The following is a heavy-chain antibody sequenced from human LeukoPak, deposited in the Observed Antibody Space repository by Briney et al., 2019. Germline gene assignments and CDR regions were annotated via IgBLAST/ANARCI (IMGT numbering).Heavy chain of an antibody. CDR1: GGSISSSSYY. V-gene: IGHV4-39*01. D-gene: IGHD3-10*01. Sequence: SETLSLTCTVSGGSISSSSYYWGWIRQPPGKGLEWIGSIYYSGSTYYNPSLKSRVTISVDTSKNQFSLKLSSVTAADTAVYFCASTYTYYYGSGSYCYWGQGTLVTVSS. CDR2: IYYSGST. CDR3: ASTYTYYYGSGSYCY. J-gene: IGHJ4*02.